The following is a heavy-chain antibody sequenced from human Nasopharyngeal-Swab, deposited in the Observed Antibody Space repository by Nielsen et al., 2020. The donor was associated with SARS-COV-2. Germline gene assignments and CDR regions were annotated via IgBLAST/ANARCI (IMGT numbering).Heavy chain of an antibody. Sequence: GGSLRLSCAASGFTFDDYAMHWVRQAPGKGLEWVSGISWNSGSIGCADSVKGRFTISRDNAKNSLYLQMNSLRAEDTALYYCAKVFTWGSPDYWGQGTLVTVSS. CDR3: AKVFTWGSPDY. D-gene: IGHD3-16*01. CDR1: GFTFDDYA. V-gene: IGHV3-9*01. CDR2: ISWNSGSI. J-gene: IGHJ4*02.